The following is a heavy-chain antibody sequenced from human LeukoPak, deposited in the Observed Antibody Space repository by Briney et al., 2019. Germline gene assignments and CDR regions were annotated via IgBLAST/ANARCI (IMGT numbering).Heavy chain of an antibody. CDR1: GFTFSSYD. CDR3: ARDGYNEEDWYFDL. D-gene: IGHD5-24*01. J-gene: IGHJ2*01. V-gene: IGHV3-30-3*01. Sequence: GGSLRLSCAASGFTFSSYDMHWVRQAPGKGLEWVAVISYDGNNKYYADSVKGRFTISRDNSKKTLYLQMNSLRAEDTAVYYCARDGYNEEDWYFDLWGRGILVTASS. CDR2: ISYDGNNK.